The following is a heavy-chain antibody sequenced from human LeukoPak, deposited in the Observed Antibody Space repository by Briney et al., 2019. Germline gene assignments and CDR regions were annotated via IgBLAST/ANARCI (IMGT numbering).Heavy chain of an antibody. V-gene: IGHV3-30*18. CDR3: AKDTYGGPGVY. Sequence: GGSLRLSCAASGFTFSSYGMHWVRQAPGKGLEWVAVISYDGSNKYYADSVKGRFTISRDNSKNTLYLQMNSLRAEDTAVYYCAKDTYGGPGVYWGQGPLVTVSS. CDR2: ISYDGSNK. D-gene: IGHD3-10*01. CDR1: GFTFSSYG. J-gene: IGHJ4*02.